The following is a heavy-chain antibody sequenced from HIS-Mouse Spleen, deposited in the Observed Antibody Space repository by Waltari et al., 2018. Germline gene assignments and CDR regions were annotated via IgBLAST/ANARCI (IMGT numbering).Heavy chain of an antibody. Sequence: QVQLQESGPGLVKPSQTLSLTCTVSGGSISSGGYYWSWIRQHPGKGLEWIGYIYYSGSTYYNPSLKSRVTISVYTSKNQFSLKLSSVTAADTAVYYCARDRVRSSSGAFDIWGQGTMVTVSS. V-gene: IGHV4-31*03. J-gene: IGHJ3*02. CDR1: GGSISSGGYY. CDR2: IYYSGST. D-gene: IGHD6-13*01. CDR3: ARDRVRSSSGAFDI.